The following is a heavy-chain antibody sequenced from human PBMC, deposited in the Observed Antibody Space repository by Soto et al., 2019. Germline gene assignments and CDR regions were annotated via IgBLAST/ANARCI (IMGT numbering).Heavy chain of an antibody. V-gene: IGHV4-59*01. Sequence: XATLSLTCTVSGGSIGTYWWSWIRQPPRKGLEWIGYIYYSGSTNYNPSLKSRVTISVDTSKNQFSLKLTSVTAADTAVYYCARSRGSTRSFDYWGQGTLVTVSS. D-gene: IGHD2-15*01. CDR2: IYYSGST. CDR1: GGSIGTYW. J-gene: IGHJ4*02. CDR3: ARSRGSTRSFDY.